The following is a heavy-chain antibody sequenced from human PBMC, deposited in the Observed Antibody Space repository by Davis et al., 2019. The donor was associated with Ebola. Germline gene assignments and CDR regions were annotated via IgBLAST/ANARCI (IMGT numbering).Heavy chain of an antibody. J-gene: IGHJ6*03. Sequence: SETLSLTCSVSGDSITGGSYYWAWIRQPAGKGLEWIGHIYTSGNTQYNSSLESRFTISLDTSKNQFSLNLNSVTAADTAVYYCARDIDFWSGYHYYYYMDVLGKGTTVTVSS. CDR2: IYTSGNT. V-gene: IGHV4-61*09. CDR3: ARDIDFWSGYHYYYYMDV. D-gene: IGHD3-3*01. CDR1: GDSITGGSYY.